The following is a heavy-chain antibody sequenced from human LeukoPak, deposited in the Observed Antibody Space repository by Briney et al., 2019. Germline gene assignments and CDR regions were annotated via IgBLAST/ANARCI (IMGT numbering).Heavy chain of an antibody. CDR3: ARLLYDDLHYIDT. J-gene: IGHJ4*02. D-gene: IGHD4-17*01. CDR2: IYYSGSS. V-gene: IGHV4-31*03. Sequence: SQTLSLTCSVSGGSINSNNHYWSWIRQLPGKGLEWIGYIYYSGSSCYTPSLQSRVRLSVDTSKNQFSLRLSSVTAADTAVYYCARLLYDDLHYIDTWGQGSLVTVSS. CDR1: GGSINSNNHY.